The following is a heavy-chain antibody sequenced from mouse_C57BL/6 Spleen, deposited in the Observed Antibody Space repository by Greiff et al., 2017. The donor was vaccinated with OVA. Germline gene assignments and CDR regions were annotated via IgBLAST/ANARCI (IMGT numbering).Heavy chain of an antibody. Sequence: EVKLVESGGGLVQSGRSLKLSCATSGFTFSDFYMEWVRQAPGKGLEWMAASRNKANDYTTEYSESVKGRFIVSRDTSQSILYLQMNALRAEDTAIYYCARDADHGYFDYWGQGTTLTVSS. CDR1: GFTFSDFY. J-gene: IGHJ2*01. CDR2: SRNKANDYTT. CDR3: ARDADHGYFDY. V-gene: IGHV7-1*01.